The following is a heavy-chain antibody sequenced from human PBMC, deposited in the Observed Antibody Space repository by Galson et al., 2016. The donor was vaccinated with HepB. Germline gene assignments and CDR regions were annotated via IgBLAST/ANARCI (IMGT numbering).Heavy chain of an antibody. Sequence: SVKVSCKASGYTFSSYGISWVRQAPGQGLEWMGWISGWNDNTKSAQSFQDRLSMTTDTSTSTTYMDLRSLQSDDTAVYYCARDSRWRWESILDNWGQGTLVTVSS. J-gene: IGHJ4*02. V-gene: IGHV1-18*01. D-gene: IGHD1-26*01. CDR3: ARDSRWRWESILDN. CDR2: ISGWNDNT. CDR1: GYTFSSYG.